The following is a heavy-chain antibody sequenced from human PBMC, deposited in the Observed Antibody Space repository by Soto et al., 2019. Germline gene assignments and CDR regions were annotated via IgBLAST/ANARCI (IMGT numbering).Heavy chain of an antibody. CDR3: ASLTLFNFESTAFQXLPX. J-gene: IGHJ4*02. CDR1: GGTFSNYA. V-gene: IGHV1-69*01. CDR2: IVPISGTT. D-gene: IGHD2-21*02. Sequence: QVQLVQSGAEVKKPGSSVKVSCKASGGTFSNYAMTWVRQAPGQGLEWMGEIVPISGTTNYAQKFQGRVTIFADESTSTAYMALRSLRSEDTAVYFCASLTLFNFESTAFQXLPXWGQGTLX.